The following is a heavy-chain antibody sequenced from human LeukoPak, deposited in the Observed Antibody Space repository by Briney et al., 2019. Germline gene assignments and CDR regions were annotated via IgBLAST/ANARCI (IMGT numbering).Heavy chain of an antibody. CDR3: ASVSGGNWFDP. V-gene: IGHV4-39*07. CDR1: GGSISSSSYY. J-gene: IGHJ5*02. D-gene: IGHD3-10*01. CDR2: ISYSGST. Sequence: SETLSLTCAVSGGSISSSSYYWGWIRQPPGKGLEWIGTISYSGSTYYNPSLKSRLTVSVDTSKNHSSLNLNSVTAADTAFYYCASVSGGNWFDPWGQGTLVTVSS.